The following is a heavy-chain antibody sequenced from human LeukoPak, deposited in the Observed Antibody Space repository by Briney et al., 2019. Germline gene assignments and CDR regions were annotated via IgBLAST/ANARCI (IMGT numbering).Heavy chain of an antibody. D-gene: IGHD3-10*01. CDR2: ISGGGDNT. J-gene: IGHJ6*02. Sequence: GGSLGLSCAASEFTFSDYAMNWVRQAPGKGLEWVSAISGGGDNTYYAESVKGRFTISRDDSKNTLYLQMNNLRAEDTAVYHCAKDQRRSVRGTVPYYYYFGMDVWGQGTTVTVSS. CDR1: EFTFSDYA. CDR3: AKDQRRSVRGTVPYYYYFGMDV. V-gene: IGHV3-23*01.